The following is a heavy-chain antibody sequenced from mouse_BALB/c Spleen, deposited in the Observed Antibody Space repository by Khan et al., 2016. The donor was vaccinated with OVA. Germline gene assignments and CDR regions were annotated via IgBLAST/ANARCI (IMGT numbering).Heavy chain of an antibody. J-gene: IGHJ4*01. CDR2: ICSDGST. Sequence: QVQLKQSGPGLVAPSQSLSITCTISGFSLTNYGVHWVRLPPGKGLEWLVVICSDGSTTYNSALISRLSISKDKSKRQVFLKMNSLQNDDSASYCSARKHYYHYYVMDYWGQGTSVTVSS. D-gene: IGHD2-1*01. CDR1: GFSLTNYG. V-gene: IGHV2-6-1*01. CDR3: ARKHYYHYYVMDY.